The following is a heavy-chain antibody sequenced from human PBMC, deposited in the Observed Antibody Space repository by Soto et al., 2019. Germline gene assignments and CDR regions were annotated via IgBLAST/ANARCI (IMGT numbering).Heavy chain of an antibody. Sequence: GGSLRLSCAASGFTFSSYAMSWVRQAPGKGLEWVSAISGSGGSTYYADSVKGRFTISRDNSKNTLYLQMNSLRAEDTAVYYCAKSPGGGGDHYYYYYMDVWGKGTTVTVSS. D-gene: IGHD4-17*01. CDR3: AKSPGGGGDHYYYYYMDV. CDR2: ISGSGGST. V-gene: IGHV3-23*01. J-gene: IGHJ6*03. CDR1: GFTFSSYA.